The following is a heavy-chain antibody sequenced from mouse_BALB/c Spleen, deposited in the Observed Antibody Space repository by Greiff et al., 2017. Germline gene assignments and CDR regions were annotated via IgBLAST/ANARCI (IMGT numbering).Heavy chain of an antibody. CDR2: ISYDGSN. Sequence: ESGPGLVKPSQSLSLTCSVTGYSITSGYYWNWIRQFPGNKLEWMGYISYDGSNNYNPSLKNRISITRDTSKNQFFLKLNSVTTEDTATYYCARERFITTATRAMDYWGQGTSVTVSS. D-gene: IGHD1-2*01. CDR3: ARERFITTATRAMDY. V-gene: IGHV3-6*02. J-gene: IGHJ4*01. CDR1: GYSITSGYY.